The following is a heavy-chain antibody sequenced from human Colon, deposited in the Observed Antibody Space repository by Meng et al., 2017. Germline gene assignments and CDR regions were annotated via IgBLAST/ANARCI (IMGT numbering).Heavy chain of an antibody. J-gene: IGHJ4*01. D-gene: IGHD3-22*01. V-gene: IGHV3-21*01. Sequence: WGSLRLSCAASGFTFSSYRMNWVRQAPGKGLEWVSSISSSSSRVYYADSVKGRFTISRDNARNSLYLKMDSLRAEDTAVYYCARMSSGSYYEYYGYWGHGTLVTVSS. CDR3: ARMSSGSYYEYYGY. CDR1: GFTFSSYR. CDR2: ISSSSSRV.